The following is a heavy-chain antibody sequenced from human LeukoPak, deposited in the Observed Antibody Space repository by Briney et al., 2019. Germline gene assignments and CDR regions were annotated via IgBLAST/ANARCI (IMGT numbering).Heavy chain of an antibody. D-gene: IGHD5-12*01. J-gene: IGHJ4*02. Sequence: SQTLSFTFSGSSSSNPTYYWSWIRQPPGKGLEWIGHIYYSGSTNYNPSLQSRVTISVDTSKNQFSLKLSSVTAADTAVYFCARMDLVGPRFDYWGQGTLVSVSS. CDR2: IYYSGST. V-gene: IGHV4-59*12. CDR3: ARMDLVGPRFDY. CDR1: SSSNPTYY.